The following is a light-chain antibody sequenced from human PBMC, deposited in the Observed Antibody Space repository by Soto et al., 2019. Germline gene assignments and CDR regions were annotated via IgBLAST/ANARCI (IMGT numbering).Light chain of an antibody. Sequence: QAVVTQEPSLTVSPGGTVTLTCASSTGAVTSGNYPNWFQQEPGQAPRTLIYGANNKHSWTPARFSGSFLGGKAALILSNVQPEDEADYYCLLWYSAARAWVFGGGTKLTVL. CDR1: TGAVTSGNY. CDR3: LLWYSAARAWV. V-gene: IGLV7-43*01. CDR2: GAN. J-gene: IGLJ3*02.